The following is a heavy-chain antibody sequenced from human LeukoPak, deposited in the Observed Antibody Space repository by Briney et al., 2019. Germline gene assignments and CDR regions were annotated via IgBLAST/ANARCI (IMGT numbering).Heavy chain of an antibody. Sequence: ASVKVSCKASGYTFTGYYMHWVRQAPGQGLEWMGWINPNSGGTNYAQKFQGRVTMTRDTSISTAYLQWSSLKASDTAMYYCARPRDGYQPYFDYWGQGTLVTVSS. CDR3: ARPRDGYQPYFDY. J-gene: IGHJ4*02. CDR1: GYTFTGYY. CDR2: INPNSGGT. D-gene: IGHD5-24*01. V-gene: IGHV1-2*02.